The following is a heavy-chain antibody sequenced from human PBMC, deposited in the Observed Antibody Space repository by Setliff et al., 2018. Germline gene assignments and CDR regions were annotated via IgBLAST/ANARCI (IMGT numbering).Heavy chain of an antibody. V-gene: IGHV4-61*02. CDR1: DDSISSRRYY. J-gene: IGHJ4*02. D-gene: IGHD6-6*01. Sequence: SETLSLTCAVSDDSISSRRYYWSWIRRPAGKGLEWIGRVFVDGSTNYNPSLKSRVTISVDTSKNQFSLKLSSVTAADTAVYYCARSGIRAARSDPPFDYWGQGTLVTVS. CDR3: ARSGIRAARSDPPFDY. CDR2: VFVDGST.